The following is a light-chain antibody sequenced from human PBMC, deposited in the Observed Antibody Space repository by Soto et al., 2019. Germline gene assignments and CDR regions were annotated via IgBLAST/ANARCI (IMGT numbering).Light chain of an antibody. CDR2: AAS. Sequence: IQLTQSPSSLSASVGDRVTITCRASQDISSYLAWYQQKPGKAPKLLIYAASTLQSGVPSRFSGSGSGTDFTLTISCLQSEDFATYYCQQYYSYPRTFGQGTKVDI. CDR3: QQYYSYPRT. J-gene: IGKJ1*01. V-gene: IGKV1-9*01. CDR1: QDISSY.